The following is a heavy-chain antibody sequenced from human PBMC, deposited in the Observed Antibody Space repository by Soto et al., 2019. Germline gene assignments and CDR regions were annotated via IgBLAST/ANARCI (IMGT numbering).Heavy chain of an antibody. V-gene: IGHV4-39*01. D-gene: IGHD3-10*01. Sequence: SETLSLTCTVYGGSISSSRCHWGGIRQPPGKGLKWIASIKYSGTTFYNTSLKSQVTLSVDTSKNQFSLKLSSVTAADTAVYYCARVSGIYYYGMDVWGQGTTVT. CDR2: IKYSGTT. CDR1: GGSISSSRCH. J-gene: IGHJ6*02. CDR3: ARVSGIYYYGMDV.